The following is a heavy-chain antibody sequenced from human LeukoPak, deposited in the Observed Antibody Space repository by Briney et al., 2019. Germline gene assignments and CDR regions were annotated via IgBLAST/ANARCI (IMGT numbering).Heavy chain of an antibody. J-gene: IGHJ4*02. CDR1: GYTFTSYG. CDR2: IIAYNGNT. Sequence: ASVKVSCKASGYTFTSYGISWVRQAPGQGLEWMGWIIAYNGNTNYAQKLQGRVTMTTDTSTSTAYMELRSLRSDDTAVYYCARDTGSSGIAAAGTVDYWGQGTLVTVSS. V-gene: IGHV1-18*01. D-gene: IGHD6-13*01. CDR3: ARDTGSSGIAAAGTVDY.